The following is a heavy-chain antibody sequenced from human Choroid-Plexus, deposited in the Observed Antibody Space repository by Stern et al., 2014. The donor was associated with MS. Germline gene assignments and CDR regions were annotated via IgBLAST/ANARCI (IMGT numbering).Heavy chain of an antibody. Sequence: MQLVESGGGVVQPGRSLRLSCAASGFTFSAHGMHWVRQAPGKGLEWVAVIWYDGSSKYYADSVKGRFTISRDNSKNTLYLQLNSLRAEDTAVFYCARGLYYFDYWGLGTLVTVSS. CDR3: ARGLYYFDY. CDR1: GFTFSAHG. V-gene: IGHV3-33*01. J-gene: IGHJ4*02. CDR2: IWYDGSSK.